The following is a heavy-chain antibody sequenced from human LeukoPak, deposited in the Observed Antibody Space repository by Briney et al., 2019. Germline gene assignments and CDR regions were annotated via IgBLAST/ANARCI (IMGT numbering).Heavy chain of an antibody. J-gene: IGHJ5*02. V-gene: IGHV3-20*01. D-gene: IGHD6-19*01. Sequence: GGSLRLSCAASGFTFDDYGMSWVRQAPGKGLEWVSGINWNGGSTGYADSVKGRFTISRDNAKNSLYLQMNSLRAEDTALYHCARGREKGYSSGWYMFDPWGQGTLVTVSS. CDR3: ARGREKGYSSGWYMFDP. CDR1: GFTFDDYG. CDR2: INWNGGST.